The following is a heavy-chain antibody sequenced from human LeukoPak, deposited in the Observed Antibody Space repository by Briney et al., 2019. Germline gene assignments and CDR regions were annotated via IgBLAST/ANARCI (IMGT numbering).Heavy chain of an antibody. V-gene: IGHV4-39*07. D-gene: IGHD3-9*01. CDR3: ARVRRYFDWSKYFDY. CDR2: IYYSGST. Sequence: SETLSLTCTVSGGSISSSSYYWGWIRQPPGKGLEWIGSIYYSGSTNYNPSLKSRVTISVDTSKNQFSLKLSSVTAADTAVYYCARVRRYFDWSKYFDYWGQGTLVTVSS. J-gene: IGHJ4*02. CDR1: GGSISSSSYY.